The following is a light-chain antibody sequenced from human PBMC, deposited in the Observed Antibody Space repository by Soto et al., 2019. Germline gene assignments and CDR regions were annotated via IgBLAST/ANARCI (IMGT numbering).Light chain of an antibody. J-gene: IGLJ1*01. CDR1: SSNIGAGYD. V-gene: IGLV1-40*01. CDR2: GNI. CDR3: AAWDDSLTAHV. Sequence: QSALAQPPSVSGAPGQKVTISCTGSSSNIGAGYDLHWYQQLPGTAPKLLLYGNINRPSGVPDRFSGSKSGTSASLAITGLQAEDEADYYCAAWDDSLTAHVFGVGTKVTVL.